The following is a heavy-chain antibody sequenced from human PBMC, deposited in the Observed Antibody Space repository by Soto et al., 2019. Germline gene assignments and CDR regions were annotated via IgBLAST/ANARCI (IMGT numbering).Heavy chain of an antibody. V-gene: IGHV3-53*01. CDR3: ARDAGGDSGSYYNVGDAFDI. J-gene: IGHJ3*02. D-gene: IGHD1-26*01. CDR2: IYSGGST. Sequence: GGSLRLSCAASGFTVSSNYMSWVRQAPGKGLEWVSVIYSGGSTYYADSVKGRFTISRDNSKNTLYLQMNSLRAEDTAVYYCARDAGGDSGSYYNVGDAFDIWGQGTMVTVSS. CDR1: GFTVSSNY.